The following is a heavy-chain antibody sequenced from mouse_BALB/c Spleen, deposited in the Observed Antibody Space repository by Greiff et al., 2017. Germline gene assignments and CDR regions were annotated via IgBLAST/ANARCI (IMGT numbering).Heavy chain of an antibody. Sequence: DVQLQESGPCLVKPSQSLSLTCSVTGYSITSGYYWNWIRQFPGNKLEWMGYISYDGSNNYNPSLKNRISITRDTSKNQFFLKLNSVTTEDTATYYCAKPIYYYGSSYLYWYFDVWGAGTTVTVSS. V-gene: IGHV3-6*02. CDR1: GYSITSGYY. CDR2: ISYDGSN. J-gene: IGHJ1*01. CDR3: AKPIYYYGSSYLYWYFDV. D-gene: IGHD1-1*01.